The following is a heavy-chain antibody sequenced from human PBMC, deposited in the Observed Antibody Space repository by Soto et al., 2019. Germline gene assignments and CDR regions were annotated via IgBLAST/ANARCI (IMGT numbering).Heavy chain of an antibody. J-gene: IGHJ4*02. D-gene: IGHD2-21*02. CDR2: ISGSNNNI. CDR1: GFNLRNYE. CDR3: ATEELCGADCYFFKH. V-gene: IGHV3-48*03. Sequence: GGSLRLSCAVSGFNLRNYEMNWVRQVPGKGLEWISKISGSNNNIYYADSVQGRFTISRDDANNVLFLQMNSLRAEDTATYHCATEELCGADCYFFKHWGQGTLVTVSS.